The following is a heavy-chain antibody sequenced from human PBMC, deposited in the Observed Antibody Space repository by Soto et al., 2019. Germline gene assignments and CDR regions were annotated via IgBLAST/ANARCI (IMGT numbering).Heavy chain of an antibody. CDR2: ISYDGSNK. J-gene: IGHJ6*02. V-gene: IGHV3-30-3*01. CDR3: ARDRLRYNWNDFPYYYYGMDV. D-gene: IGHD1-1*01. Sequence: QVQLVESGGGVVQPGRSLRLSCAASGFTFSSYAMHWVRQAPGKGLEWVAVISYDGSNKYYADSVKGRFTISRDNSKNTLYLQMNSLRAEDTAVYYCARDRLRYNWNDFPYYYYGMDVWGQGNPDHRLL. CDR1: GFTFSSYA.